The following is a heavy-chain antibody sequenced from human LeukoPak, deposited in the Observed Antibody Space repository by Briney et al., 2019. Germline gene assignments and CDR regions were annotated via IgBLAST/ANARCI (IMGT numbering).Heavy chain of an antibody. Sequence: GGSLRLSCAASGFTFSNYWMHWVRQSPGKGLVWVSRISSDGTNTNYADSVKGRFTISRDNAENALYLQMTSLRAEDTAVYYCARDPGHSNYINDYWGQGTLVTVSS. V-gene: IGHV3-74*01. CDR1: GFTFSNYW. CDR3: ARDPGHSNYINDY. J-gene: IGHJ4*02. D-gene: IGHD4-11*01. CDR2: ISSDGTNT.